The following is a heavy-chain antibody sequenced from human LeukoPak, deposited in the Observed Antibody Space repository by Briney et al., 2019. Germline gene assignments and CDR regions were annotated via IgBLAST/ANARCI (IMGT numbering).Heavy chain of an antibody. Sequence: PQTLSLTCTVSGGSISSGGYYWSWIRQHPGKGLEWIGYIYYSGSTYYNPSLKSRVTISVDTSKNQFSLKLSSVTAADTAVYYCARGAGGWFDPWGQGTLVTVSS. CDR3: ARGAGGWFDP. V-gene: IGHV4-31*03. CDR1: GGSISSGGYY. CDR2: IYYSGST. D-gene: IGHD3-16*01. J-gene: IGHJ5*02.